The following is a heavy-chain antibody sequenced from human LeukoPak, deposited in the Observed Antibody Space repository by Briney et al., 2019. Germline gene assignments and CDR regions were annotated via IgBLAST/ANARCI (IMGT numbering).Heavy chain of an antibody. Sequence: ASVKVSCKASGYTFTSYGISWVRQAPGQGLEWMGWISAYNGNTNYAQKLQGRVTMTTDTSTSTAYMELRSLRSGDTAVYYCARDSYYDILTHLDYWGQGTLVTVSS. D-gene: IGHD3-9*01. CDR3: ARDSYYDILTHLDY. CDR1: GYTFTSYG. V-gene: IGHV1-18*04. CDR2: ISAYNGNT. J-gene: IGHJ4*02.